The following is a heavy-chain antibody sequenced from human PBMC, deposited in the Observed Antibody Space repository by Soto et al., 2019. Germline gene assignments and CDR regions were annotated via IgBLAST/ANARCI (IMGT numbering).Heavy chain of an antibody. CDR2: IYYSGTT. J-gene: IGHJ4*02. CDR3: ARLRGYCSGGSCYHFDC. V-gene: IGHV4-39*01. D-gene: IGHD2-15*01. CDR1: GGSISSSSYY. Sequence: NPSETLSLTCTVSGGSISSSSYYWGWIRQTPGKGLEWIGSIYYSGTTNYNPSLKSRVSISVDTSKNQFSLRLSSVTAVDTAIYYCARLRGYCSGGSCYHFDCWGQGTLVTVS.